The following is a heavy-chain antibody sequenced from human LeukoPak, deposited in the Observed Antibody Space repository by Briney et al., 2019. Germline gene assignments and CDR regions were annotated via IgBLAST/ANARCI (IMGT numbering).Heavy chain of an antibody. J-gene: IGHJ4*02. CDR3: ARGREYDDSSGYSS. CDR1: GGSISSYY. V-gene: IGHV4-59*01. D-gene: IGHD3-22*01. CDR2: IYYSGST. Sequence: PSETLSLTCTVSGGSISSYYWSWIRQPPGKGLEWIGYIYYSGSTNYNPSLKSRVTISVDTSKNQFSLKLSSVAAADTAVYYCARGREYDDSSGYSSWGQGTLVTVSS.